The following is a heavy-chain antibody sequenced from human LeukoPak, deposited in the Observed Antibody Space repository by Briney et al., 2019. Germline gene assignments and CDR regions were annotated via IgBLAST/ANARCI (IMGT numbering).Heavy chain of an antibody. CDR2: ISGSGGST. D-gene: IGHD1-1*01. J-gene: IGHJ4*02. CDR1: GFTFSSYA. CDR3: AKDCYMWNDGYFDY. V-gene: IGHV3-23*01. Sequence: GGSLRLSCAASGFTFSSYAMSWVRQAPGKGLEWVSAISGSGGSTYYADSMKGRFTISRDNSKNTLYLQMNSLRAEDTAVYYCAKDCYMWNDGYFDYWGQGTLVTVSS.